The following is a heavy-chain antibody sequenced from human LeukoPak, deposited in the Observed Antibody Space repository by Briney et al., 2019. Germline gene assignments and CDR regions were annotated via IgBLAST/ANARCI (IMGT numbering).Heavy chain of an antibody. CDR3: ARVVGSSSGWYGY. Sequence: GGSLRLSCAASGFTFSSFEMNWVRQAPGKGLEWISYISASGTITHYADSVEGRFTISRDNAKNSLYLQMNSLRAEDTAVYYCARVVGSSSGWYGYWGQGTLVTVSS. V-gene: IGHV3-48*03. J-gene: IGHJ4*02. D-gene: IGHD6-19*01. CDR1: GFTFSSFE. CDR2: ISASGTIT.